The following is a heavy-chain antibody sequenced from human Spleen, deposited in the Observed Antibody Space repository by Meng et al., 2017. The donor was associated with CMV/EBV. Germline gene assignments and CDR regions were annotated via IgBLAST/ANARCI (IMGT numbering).Heavy chain of an antibody. D-gene: IGHD2-2*01. CDR2: ISSSGSTI. V-gene: IGHV3-48*03. CDR1: GFTFSSYE. J-gene: IGHJ6*02. CDR3: ALLVVPAAYYGMDV. Sequence: GESLKISCAASGFTFSSYEMNWVRQAPGKGLEWVSYISSSGSTIYYADSVKGRFTISRDNAKNSLYLQMNSLRAEDTAVYYCALLVVPAAYYGMDVWGQGTTVTVSS.